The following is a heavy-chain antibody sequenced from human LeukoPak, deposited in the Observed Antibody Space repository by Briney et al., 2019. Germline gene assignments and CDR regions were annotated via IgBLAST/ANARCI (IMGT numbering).Heavy chain of an antibody. Sequence: GESLKISCQGSGYTFSNNWIGWVRQMPGKDLEWMGIIYPGDSDTRYSPSFQGQVSISADKSISTAYLQWSSLKASDTAMYYCARLNDWYFDLWGRGTLVTVSS. CDR1: GYTFSNNW. D-gene: IGHD3-16*01. CDR2: IYPGDSDT. V-gene: IGHV5-51*01. CDR3: ARLNDWYFDL. J-gene: IGHJ2*01.